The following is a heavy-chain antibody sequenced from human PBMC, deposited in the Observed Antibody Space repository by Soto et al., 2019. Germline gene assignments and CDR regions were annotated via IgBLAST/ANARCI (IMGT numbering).Heavy chain of an antibody. V-gene: IGHV3-23*01. CDR3: AKEGDSYLSPR. D-gene: IGHD2-21*01. CDR2: ISGSGAST. J-gene: IGHJ4*02. Sequence: GGSLRLSCAASGFTFSSYPMSWVRQAPGKGLEWVSGISGSGASTYYADSVKGRFTISRDNSKNTLYVQMNSLQGDDTAVYYCAKEGDSYLSPRWGQGTLVTVSS. CDR1: GFTFSSYP.